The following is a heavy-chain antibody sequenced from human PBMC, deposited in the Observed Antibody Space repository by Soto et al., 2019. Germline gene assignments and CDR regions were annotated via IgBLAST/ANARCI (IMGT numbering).Heavy chain of an antibody. Sequence: PSETLSLTCAVYGGSFSGHYWSWIRQPPGKGLEWIGEINHSGSTNYNPSLKSRVTISVDRSKNQFSLKLSSVTAADTAVYYCARVPDRWGQGTLVTVSS. CDR3: ARVPDR. CDR2: INHSGST. J-gene: IGHJ5*02. D-gene: IGHD2-2*01. CDR1: GGSFSGHY. V-gene: IGHV4-34*01.